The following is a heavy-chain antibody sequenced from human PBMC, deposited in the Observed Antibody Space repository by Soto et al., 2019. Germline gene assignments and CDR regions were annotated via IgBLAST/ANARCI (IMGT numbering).Heavy chain of an antibody. V-gene: IGHV1-69*06. Sequence: QVQLVQSGAEVKKPGSSVKVSCKASGGTFSSYAISWVRQAPGQGLEWMGGIIPIFGTANYAQKFQGRVTSNADKSTSTAYMELSSLRSEDTDVYYCASSWDIVVVPDSSWGWLDPWGQGTLVTVSS. J-gene: IGHJ5*02. CDR1: GGTFSSYA. CDR2: IIPIFGTA. CDR3: ASSWDIVVVPDSSWGWLDP. D-gene: IGHD2-2*01.